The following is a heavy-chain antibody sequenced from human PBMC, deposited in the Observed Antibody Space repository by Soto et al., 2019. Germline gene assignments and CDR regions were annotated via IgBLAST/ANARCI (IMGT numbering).Heavy chain of an antibody. J-gene: IGHJ6*02. D-gene: IGHD2-2*01. CDR2: IIPIFGTA. V-gene: IGHV1-69*13. CDR3: ARYGARSTRAERPDYYYYYGMDV. CDR1: GGTFSSYA. Sequence: SVKVSCKASGGTFSSYAISWVRQAPGQGLGWMGGIIPIFGTANYAQKFQGRVTITADESTSTAYMELSSLRSEDTAVYYCARYGARSTRAERPDYYYYYGMDVWGQGTTVTVSS.